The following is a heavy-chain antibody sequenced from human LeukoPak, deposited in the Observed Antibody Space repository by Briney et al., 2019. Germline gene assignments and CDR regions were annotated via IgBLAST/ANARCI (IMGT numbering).Heavy chain of an antibody. D-gene: IGHD2-2*02. CDR2: ISGSSSYM. CDR1: GFTFSSYT. Sequence: GSLRLSCAASGFTFSSYTMNWVRQAPGKGLEWVSSISGSSSYMFYADSVKGRFTISRDNTKNSLYLHMNSLRADDTAVYYCARVRDLYRDYWGQGTLVTVSS. J-gene: IGHJ4*02. V-gene: IGHV3-21*01. CDR3: ARVRDLYRDY.